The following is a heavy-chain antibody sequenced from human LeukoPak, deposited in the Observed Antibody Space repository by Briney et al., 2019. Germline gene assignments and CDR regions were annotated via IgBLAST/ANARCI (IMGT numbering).Heavy chain of an antibody. D-gene: IGHD2-15*01. CDR1: ELNFYAYW. Sequence: GGSLKLSCVASELNFYAYWMTWVRQAPGRGLEWVANIKEDGSEKYNVDSVKGRFTISRDNAKNSLYLQMNSLRAEDTAVSFCARDGGGGEFDYWGQGTLVTVSS. V-gene: IGHV3-7*01. CDR3: ARDGGGGEFDY. J-gene: IGHJ4*02. CDR2: IKEDGSEK.